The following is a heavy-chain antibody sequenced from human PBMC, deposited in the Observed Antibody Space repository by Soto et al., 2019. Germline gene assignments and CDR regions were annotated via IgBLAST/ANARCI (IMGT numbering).Heavy chain of an antibody. Sequence: QVQLQESGPGLVKPSDTLSLTCAVSGYSISSSNWWGWIRQPPGKGLEWIGYIYYSGSTYYNPSLKRRVTMSVDTSKNQFSLTLRYVTAVDTAVYYCARSSVAITSVGYFDYWGQGTLVTVSS. CDR1: GYSISSSNW. CDR3: ARSSVAITSVGYFDY. D-gene: IGHD3-22*01. V-gene: IGHV4-28*01. CDR2: IYYSGST. J-gene: IGHJ4*02.